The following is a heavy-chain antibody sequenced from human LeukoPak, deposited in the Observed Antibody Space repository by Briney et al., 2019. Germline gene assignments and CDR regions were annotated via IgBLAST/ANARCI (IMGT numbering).Heavy chain of an antibody. Sequence: GASVKVSCKASGYTFTSYGISWVRQAPGQGVEGMGWISAYNGATNYAQKLQGRVTMTTDTSANTAYMELRSLTSDDTAVYYCARSPSSSGWYADYWGLEPWSPSPQ. CDR2: ISAYNGAT. V-gene: IGHV1-18*01. D-gene: IGHD6-19*01. CDR1: GYTFTSYG. CDR3: ARSPSSSGWYADY. J-gene: IGHJ4*01.